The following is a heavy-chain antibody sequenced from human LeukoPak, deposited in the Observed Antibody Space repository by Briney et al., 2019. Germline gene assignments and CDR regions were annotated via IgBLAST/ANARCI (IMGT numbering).Heavy chain of an antibody. CDR2: IYSSGST. CDR3: ASRKLGNDY. Sequence: KPSETLSLTCTVSGASISGSGYYWGWIRQPPGKGLEWIGSIYSSGSTYYNASLQSRVTISIETSKNQISLRLNSVTAADTAVYYCASRKLGNDYRGQGTLVTVSS. J-gene: IGHJ4*02. CDR1: GASISGSGYY. D-gene: IGHD7-27*01. V-gene: IGHV4-39*07.